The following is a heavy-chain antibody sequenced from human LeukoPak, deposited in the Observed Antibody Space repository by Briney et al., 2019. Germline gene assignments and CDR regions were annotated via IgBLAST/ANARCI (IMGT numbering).Heavy chain of an antibody. CDR1: GFTFSSYE. J-gene: IGHJ3*02. CDR3: ARGQVTAVTGLAAFDI. Sequence: GGSLRLSCAASGFTFSSYEMNWVRQAPGKGLEWVANIKQDGSEIYYVDSVKGRFTISRDNAKNSLHLQMNSLRAEDTAVYYCARGQVTAVTGLAAFDIWGQGTMVIVSS. D-gene: IGHD4-17*01. V-gene: IGHV3-7*04. CDR2: IKQDGSEI.